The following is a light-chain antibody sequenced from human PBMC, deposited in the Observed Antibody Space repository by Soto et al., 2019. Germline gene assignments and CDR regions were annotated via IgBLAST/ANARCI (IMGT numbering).Light chain of an antibody. CDR1: QSVSSN. Sequence: VPPGESATLSYRASQSVSSNLAWYQQKPGQAPRLLISGASSRATGIPDRFTGSGSGTDFTLTISRLEPEDFAVYYCQQYSSSPPPFGQGTKVEIK. J-gene: IGKJ1*01. CDR2: GAS. CDR3: QQYSSSPPP. V-gene: IGKV3-20*01.